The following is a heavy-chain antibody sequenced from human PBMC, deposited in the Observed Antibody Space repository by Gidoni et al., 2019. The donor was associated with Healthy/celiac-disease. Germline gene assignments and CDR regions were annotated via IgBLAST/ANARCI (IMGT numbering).Heavy chain of an antibody. CDR2: ISGSGGST. CDR1: GFTFSSSA. D-gene: IGHD3-16*01. J-gene: IGHJ4*02. V-gene: IGHV3-23*01. Sequence: EVQLLGSGGGWVQPGGSLRLSCAASGFTFSSSAMSWVRQAPGKGLELVSAISGSGGSTYSADSVKGRFTISRDNSKNTLYLQLNSLRAEDTAVYYCAQGAGGWGQGTLVTVSS. CDR3: AQGAGG.